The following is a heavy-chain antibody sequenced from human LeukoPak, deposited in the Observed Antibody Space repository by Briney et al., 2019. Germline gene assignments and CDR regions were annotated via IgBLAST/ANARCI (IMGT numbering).Heavy chain of an antibody. V-gene: IGHV3-23*01. J-gene: IGHJ4*02. D-gene: IGHD6-19*01. CDR1: GCTFRRYS. Sequence: PGGSLRLSCAASGCTFRRYSMNWVRQAPGKGLGWVSAISGSGGSTCYADSVKRRFTISRDNSRNTMYLQMNSLRAEDTAVYYCASPGQWDYWGQGTLVTVSS. CDR2: ISGSGGST. CDR3: ASPGQWDY.